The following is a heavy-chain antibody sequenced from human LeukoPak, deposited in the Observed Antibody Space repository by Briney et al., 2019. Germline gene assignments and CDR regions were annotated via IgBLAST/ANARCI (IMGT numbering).Heavy chain of an antibody. D-gene: IGHD3-22*01. J-gene: IGHJ6*02. V-gene: IGHV3-33*06. Sequence: GGSLRLSCAASGFTFSSYGMHWVRQAPGKGLEWVAVIWYDGSNKYYADSVKGRFTISRDNSKNTLYLQMNSLRAEDTAVYYCAKDIRRPKNYYDSSGYYDYYYYGMDVWGQGTTVTVSS. CDR2: IWYDGSNK. CDR3: AKDIRRPKNYYDSSGYYDYYYYGMDV. CDR1: GFTFSSYG.